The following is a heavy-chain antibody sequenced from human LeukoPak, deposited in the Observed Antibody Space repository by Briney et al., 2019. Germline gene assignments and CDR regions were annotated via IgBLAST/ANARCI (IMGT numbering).Heavy chain of an antibody. V-gene: IGHV4-34*01. CDR2: INHSGST. CDR3: ASKRLAVVPAASRYYGMDV. J-gene: IGHJ6*02. CDR1: GGSFSGYY. D-gene: IGHD2-2*01. Sequence: SETLSLTCAVYGGSFSGYYWSWIRQPPGKRLEWIGEINHSGSTNYNPSLKSRVTISVDTSKNQFSLKLSSVTAADTAVYYCASKRLAVVPAASRYYGMDVWGQGTTVTVSS.